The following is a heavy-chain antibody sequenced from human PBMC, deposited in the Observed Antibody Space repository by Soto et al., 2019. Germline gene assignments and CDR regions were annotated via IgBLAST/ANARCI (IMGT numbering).Heavy chain of an antibody. Sequence: GGSLRLSCAASGFTFSSYSTNWVRQAPGKGLEWVSYISSSSSTIYYADSVKGRFTISRDNAKNSLYLQMNSLRDEDTAVYYCAREGWGIPLEYFPHWGQGTLVTVSS. V-gene: IGHV3-48*02. CDR2: ISSSSSTI. D-gene: IGHD6-13*01. CDR3: AREGWGIPLEYFPH. J-gene: IGHJ1*01. CDR1: GFTFSSYS.